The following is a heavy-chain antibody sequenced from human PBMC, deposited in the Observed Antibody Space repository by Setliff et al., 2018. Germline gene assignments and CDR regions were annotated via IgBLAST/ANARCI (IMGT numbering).Heavy chain of an antibody. D-gene: IGHD2-21*02. CDR1: GYSISSGYI. Sequence: KPSETLSLTCTVSGYSISSGYIWGWIRQPPGKGLEWVGNIGHTGSINYNPSLKSRLTISRDTSKNQVSLKLNSVTATDTAVYYCARDPGHGGDSAYWGQGIPVTVSS. V-gene: IGHV4-38-2*02. CDR2: IGHTGSI. J-gene: IGHJ4*02. CDR3: ARDPGHGGDSAY.